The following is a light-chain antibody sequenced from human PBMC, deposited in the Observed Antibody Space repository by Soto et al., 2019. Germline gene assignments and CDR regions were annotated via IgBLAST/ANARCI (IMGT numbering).Light chain of an antibody. CDR3: QQRSNWPPIT. CDR1: QSIYNK. CDR2: GAS. J-gene: IGKJ5*01. Sequence: EIVMTQSPATLSVSPGERVTLSCRASQSIYNKVAWYQQKPGQAPRLLIYGASTRATGISARFSGSGSGTEFTLTISSLQSEDFAVYYCQQRSNWPPITFGQGTRLEIK. V-gene: IGKV3-15*01.